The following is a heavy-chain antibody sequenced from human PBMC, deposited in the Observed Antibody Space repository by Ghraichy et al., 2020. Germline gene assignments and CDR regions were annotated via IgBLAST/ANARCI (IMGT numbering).Heavy chain of an antibody. CDR3: ARENAAGTGGADY. CDR1: GGSFSGYY. CDR2: INHSGST. V-gene: IGHV4-34*01. D-gene: IGHD6-13*01. J-gene: IGHJ4*02. Sequence: SETLSLTCGVYGGSFSGYYWTWIRQPPGKGLEWIGEINHSGSTNYNPSLKSRVTISVDRSKNQFSLNLSSVTAADTAVYYCARENAAGTGGADYWGQGTLVTVSS.